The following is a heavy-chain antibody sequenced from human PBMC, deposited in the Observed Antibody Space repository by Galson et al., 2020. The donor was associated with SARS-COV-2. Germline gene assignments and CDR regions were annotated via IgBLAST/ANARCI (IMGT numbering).Heavy chain of an antibody. D-gene: IGHD1-26*01. V-gene: IGHV3-30*04. CDR2: ISHDGRIE. Sequence: QLGESLKISCAASGFTFTNYAIHWVRQAPGKGLEWVAVISHDGRIEVYADSVKGRFTISRDNSENMLFLQMDSLRADDTAVYYCSRDVSGGASDRWGQGTMVTVSS. CDR3: SRDVSGGASDR. CDR1: GFTFTNYA. J-gene: IGHJ3*01.